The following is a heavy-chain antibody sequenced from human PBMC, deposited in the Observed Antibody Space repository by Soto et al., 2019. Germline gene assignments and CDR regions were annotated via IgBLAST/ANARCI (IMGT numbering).Heavy chain of an antibody. J-gene: IGHJ3*01. CDR2: ISYDGSNK. CDR3: AREVVVIRGSFDF. V-gene: IGHV3-30-3*01. D-gene: IGHD3-22*01. CDR1: GFTFSSYV. Sequence: GGSLRLSCAASGFTFSSYVMDWVRQAPGKGLEWVAVISYDGSNKYYADSVKGRFTISRDNSKNTLYLQMNSLRAEDTAVYYCAREVVVIRGSFDFWGRGTMVTVSS.